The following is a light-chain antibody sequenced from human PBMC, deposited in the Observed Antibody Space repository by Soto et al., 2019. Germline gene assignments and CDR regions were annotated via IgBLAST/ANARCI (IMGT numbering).Light chain of an antibody. V-gene: IGLV2-23*01. CDR1: SSDVGSYNL. CDR3: CSYAGSSTYA. J-gene: IGLJ1*01. CDR2: EDN. Sequence: QAVLTQPASVSGSPGQSIAISCTGTSSDVGSYNLVSWYQQHPGKAPKLMIYEDNKRPSGVSNRFSGSKSGNTASLTISGLQAEDEADYYCCSYAGSSTYAFGTGTQLTVL.